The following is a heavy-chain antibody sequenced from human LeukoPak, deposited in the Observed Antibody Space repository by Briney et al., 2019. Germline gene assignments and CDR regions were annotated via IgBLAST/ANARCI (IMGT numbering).Heavy chain of an antibody. CDR2: TYYRSKWYN. D-gene: IGHD3-3*01. J-gene: IGHJ4*02. CDR1: GDSVSSNSAA. V-gene: IGHV6-1*01. CDR3: ARDRKGLSRFLEWLLELDY. Sequence: SQTLSLTCAISGDSVSSNSAAWNWIWQSPSRGLEWLGRTYYRSKWYNDYAVSVKSRITINPDTSKNQFSLQLNSVTPEDTAVYYCARDRKGLSRFLEWLLELDYWGQGTLVTVSS.